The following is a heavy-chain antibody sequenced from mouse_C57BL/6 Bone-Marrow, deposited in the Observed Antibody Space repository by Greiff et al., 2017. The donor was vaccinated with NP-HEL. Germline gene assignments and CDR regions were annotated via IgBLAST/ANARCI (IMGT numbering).Heavy chain of an antibody. CDR2: IDPENGDT. J-gene: IGHJ1*03. CDR1: GFNIKDDY. V-gene: IGHV14-4*01. CDR3: ATGTVVVHWYFGV. Sequence: EVQLQQSGAELVRPGASVKLSCTASGFNIKDDYMHWVKQRPEQGLEWIGWIDPENGDTEYASKFQGKATITADTSSNTAYLQLSSLTSEDTAVYYCATGTVVVHWYFGVWGTGTTVTVSS. D-gene: IGHD1-1*01.